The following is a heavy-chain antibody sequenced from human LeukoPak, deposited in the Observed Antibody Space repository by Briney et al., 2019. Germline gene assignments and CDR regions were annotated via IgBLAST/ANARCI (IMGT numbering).Heavy chain of an antibody. CDR1: GYIFSGYY. CDR2: INPNSGGT. J-gene: IGHJ4*02. Sequence: ASVKVSCKASGYIFSGYYMNWVRQAPGQGLEWMGWINPNSGGTNYAQKFHARVTMTRDTSISTVYMEVNSLRSDDTAVYYCARSAHHDTSGYYIDYWGQGTLVTVSS. V-gene: IGHV1-2*02. CDR3: ARSAHHDTSGYYIDY. D-gene: IGHD3-22*01.